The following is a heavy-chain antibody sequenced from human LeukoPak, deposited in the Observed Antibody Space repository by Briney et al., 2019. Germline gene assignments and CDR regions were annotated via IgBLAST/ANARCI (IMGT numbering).Heavy chain of an antibody. CDR3: TRDPWVVVVVPADVYYYYGMDV. Sequence: GGSLRLSCTASGFTFGDYAMSWVRQAPGKGLEWVGFIRSKAYGGTTEYAASVKGSFTISRDDSNSIAYLQMNSLKTEDTAVYYCTRDPWVVVVVPADVYYYYGMDVWGQGTTVTVSS. J-gene: IGHJ6*02. CDR2: IRSKAYGGTT. CDR1: GFTFGDYA. V-gene: IGHV3-49*04. D-gene: IGHD2-2*01.